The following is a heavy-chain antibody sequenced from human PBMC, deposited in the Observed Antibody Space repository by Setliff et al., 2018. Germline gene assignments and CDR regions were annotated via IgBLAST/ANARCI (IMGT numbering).Heavy chain of an antibody. CDR2: IYTSWST. CDR3: ARLPNYVWGSPVDY. Sequence: SETLSLTCTVSGDSISSRRNYWGWFRQPAGKELEWIGQIYTSWSTNYNPSLKSRVTISVDTSKNQFSLTLSSVTAADTAVYYCARLPNYVWGSPVDYWGQGTRVTVSS. CDR1: GDSISSRRNY. J-gene: IGHJ4*02. V-gene: IGHV4-61*09. D-gene: IGHD3-16*01.